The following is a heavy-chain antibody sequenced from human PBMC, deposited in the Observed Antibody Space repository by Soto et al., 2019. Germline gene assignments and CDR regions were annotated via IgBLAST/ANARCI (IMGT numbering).Heavy chain of an antibody. D-gene: IGHD6-13*01. CDR1: GGTFSSYA. J-gene: IGHJ6*02. CDR2: IIPIFGTA. CDR3: ARDWVWQQLPPPTRNYYYYGMDV. Sequence: QVQLVQSGAEVKKPGSSVKVSCKASGGTFSSYAISWVRQAPGQGLEWMGGIIPIFGTANYAQKFQGRVTITADKSTSTDYMELSSLRSEDTAVYYCARDWVWQQLPPPTRNYYYYGMDVWGQGTTVTVSS. V-gene: IGHV1-69*06.